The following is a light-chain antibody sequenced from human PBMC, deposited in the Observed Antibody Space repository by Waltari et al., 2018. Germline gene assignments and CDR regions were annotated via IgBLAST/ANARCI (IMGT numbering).Light chain of an antibody. Sequence: EIVLTQSPATLSLSPGERATLSCRASQSVSSYLAWYQQKPGQAPRLLIYDASNRATGIPARFSGSGSGTDFTLTISSLEPEDFVVYYCQQRSNWPLGAFGQGTKLEIK. J-gene: IGKJ2*01. CDR1: QSVSSY. CDR2: DAS. V-gene: IGKV3-11*01. CDR3: QQRSNWPLGA.